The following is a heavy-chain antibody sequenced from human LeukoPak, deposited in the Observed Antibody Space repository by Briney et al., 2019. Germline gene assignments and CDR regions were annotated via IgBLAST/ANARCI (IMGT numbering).Heavy chain of an antibody. J-gene: IGHJ4*02. CDR2: MNPNSGNT. V-gene: IGHV1-8*01. Sequence: ASVKVSCKASGYTFTSYDINWVRQATGQGLEWMGWMNPNSGNTGYAQKFQGRVTMTRNTSTSTAYMELSSLRSEDTAVYYCARVREGRITMVRGVRKGNYYFDYWGQGTLVTVSS. CDR1: GYTFTSYD. D-gene: IGHD3-10*01. CDR3: ARVREGRITMVRGVRKGNYYFDY.